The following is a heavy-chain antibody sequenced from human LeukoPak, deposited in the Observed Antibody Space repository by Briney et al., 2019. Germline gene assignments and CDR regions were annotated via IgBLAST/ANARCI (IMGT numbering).Heavy chain of an antibody. CDR1: GFTFSSYG. CDR3: AKDRSVAAAGYYYYGMDV. D-gene: IGHD6-13*01. Sequence: GGSLRLSCAASGFTFSSYGMHWVRQAPGKGLEWVAVISYDGSNKYYADSVKGRFTISRDDYKNTLYLQMNSLRAEDTAVYYCAKDRSVAAAGYYYYGMDVWGQGTTVTVSS. V-gene: IGHV3-30*18. CDR2: ISYDGSNK. J-gene: IGHJ6*02.